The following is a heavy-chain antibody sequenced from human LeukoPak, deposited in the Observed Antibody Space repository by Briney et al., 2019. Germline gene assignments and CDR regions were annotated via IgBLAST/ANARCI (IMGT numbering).Heavy chain of an antibody. Sequence: SETLSLTCAVYGGSFSGYYWSWIRQPPGKGLEWIGEIDHSGNTYYNPSLKSRVTMSVDTSKIQFSLKLSSVTAADTAVYYCARDHVVIPATYWNYGMDVWGQGTTVTVSS. CDR3: ARDHVVIPATYWNYGMDV. V-gene: IGHV4-34*01. D-gene: IGHD2-2*01. CDR1: GGSFSGYY. J-gene: IGHJ6*02. CDR2: IDHSGNT.